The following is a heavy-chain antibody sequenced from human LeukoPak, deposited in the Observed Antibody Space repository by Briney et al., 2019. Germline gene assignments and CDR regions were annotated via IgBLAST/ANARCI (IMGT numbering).Heavy chain of an antibody. J-gene: IGHJ6*02. CDR2: IYSGGST. Sequence: GGSLRLSCAASGFTVSSNYMSWVRQAPGKGLEWVSVIYSGGSTYYADSVKGRFTISRDNSKNTLYLQMNSLTAEDTAVYYCAREGPGYSSYYYYGMDVWGQGTTVTVSS. CDR3: AREGPGYSSYYYYGMDV. D-gene: IGHD3-9*01. V-gene: IGHV3-66*01. CDR1: GFTVSSNY.